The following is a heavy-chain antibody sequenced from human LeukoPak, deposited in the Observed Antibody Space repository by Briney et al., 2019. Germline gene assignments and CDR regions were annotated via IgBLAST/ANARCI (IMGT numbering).Heavy chain of an antibody. J-gene: IGHJ4*02. CDR3: ARSGQQLARSFDY. Sequence: GGSLRLSCAASGFTFSSYSMNWVRQAPGKGLEWVSYISSSSSTIYYADSVKGRFTISRDNAKNSLYLQMNSLRAEDTAVYYCARSGQQLARSFDYWGQGTLVTVSS. CDR1: GFTFSSYS. CDR2: ISSSSSTI. V-gene: IGHV3-48*01. D-gene: IGHD6-13*01.